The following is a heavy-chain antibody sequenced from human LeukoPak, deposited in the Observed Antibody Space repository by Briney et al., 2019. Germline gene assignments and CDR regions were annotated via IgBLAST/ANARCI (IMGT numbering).Heavy chain of an antibody. V-gene: IGHV3-43D*03. CDR3: AKDHGGNFYYYMDV. CDR1: GFTCEDYA. Sequence: GGSLGLSCSDWGFTCEDYAMLWVRQAPWKNLKWVSLITWDGGSTDYADSVKGRFTSSRDNSKNSLSLQMNSLISADTALYYCAKDHGGNFYYYMDVWGKGTTVTVSS. J-gene: IGHJ6*03. CDR2: ITWDGGST. D-gene: IGHD4-23*01.